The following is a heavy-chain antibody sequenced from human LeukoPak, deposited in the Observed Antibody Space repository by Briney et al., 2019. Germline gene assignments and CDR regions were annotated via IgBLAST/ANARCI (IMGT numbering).Heavy chain of an antibody. J-gene: IGHJ5*02. Sequence: GASVKVSCKAPGYIFDTYAISWVRQAPGQGLEWMGWISAYNGNTNYAQKFQGRVTMTTDTSTSTAYMEFRSLRSDDTAVYYCARVWIVAVRDWFDPWGQGTLVTVSS. D-gene: IGHD2-2*01. CDR3: ARVWIVAVRDWFDP. CDR2: ISAYNGNT. V-gene: IGHV1-18*04. CDR1: GYIFDTYA.